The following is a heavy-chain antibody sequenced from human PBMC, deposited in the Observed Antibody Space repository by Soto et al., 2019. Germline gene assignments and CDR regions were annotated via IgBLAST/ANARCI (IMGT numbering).Heavy chain of an antibody. CDR2: IYYSGST. J-gene: IGHJ6*02. V-gene: IGHV4-39*01. CDR3: ARQGRYCSGGSCYFHYYYGMDV. Sequence: QLQLQESGPGLVKPSETLSLTCTVSGGSISSSSYYWGWIRQPPGKGLEWIGSIYYSGSTYYNPSLKSRVTISVDTSKTQFSLKLSSVTAADTAVYYCARQGRYCSGGSCYFHYYYGMDVWGQGTTVTVSS. CDR1: GGSISSSSYY. D-gene: IGHD2-15*01.